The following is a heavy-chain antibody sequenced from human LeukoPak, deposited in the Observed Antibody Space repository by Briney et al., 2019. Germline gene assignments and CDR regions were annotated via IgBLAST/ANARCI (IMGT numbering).Heavy chain of an antibody. Sequence: GGSLRLSCAASGFTFSDYWMSWMRQAPGKGLEWAANIKYDGDKEYYVDSVKGRFTISRDNAKNSLYLQLNSLRVEDTAVYYCKSGGAAPGSFDNWGQGTLVTVSP. J-gene: IGHJ4*02. D-gene: IGHD6-13*01. V-gene: IGHV3-7*01. CDR2: IKYDGDKE. CDR1: GFTFSDYW. CDR3: KSGGAAPGSFDN.